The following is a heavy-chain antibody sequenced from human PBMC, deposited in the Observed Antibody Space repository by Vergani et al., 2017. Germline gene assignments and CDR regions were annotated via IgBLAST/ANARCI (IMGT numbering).Heavy chain of an antibody. D-gene: IGHD3-9*01. CDR2: MNPNSGNT. J-gene: IGHJ6*02. CDR1: GYTFTSYD. V-gene: IGHV1-8*03. Sequence: QVQLVQSGAEVKKPGASVKVSCKASGYTFTSYDINWVRQATGQGLEWMGLMNPNSGNTGYAQKFQGRVTITRKTSISTAYMEMSSLRSEDTAVYYCEREYYDILTGSYYYYGMDVWGQGTTVTVSS. CDR3: EREYYDILTGSYYYYGMDV.